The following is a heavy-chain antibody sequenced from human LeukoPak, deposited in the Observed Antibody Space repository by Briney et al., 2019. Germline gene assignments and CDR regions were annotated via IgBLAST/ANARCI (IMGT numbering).Heavy chain of an antibody. Sequence: SETLSLTCTVSGGSISSYDWNWIRQPAGKGLEWIGRIYTSGSTNYNPSLKSPVTISVDTSKNQFSLQLSAVTAADSAVCYCAKETWQRGYRNSTSCYRPYYLYYMDVWGKGTTVSISS. V-gene: IGHV4-4*07. CDR3: AKETWQRGYRNSTSCYRPYYLYYMDV. D-gene: IGHD2-2*01. CDR2: IYTSGST. J-gene: IGHJ6*03. CDR1: GGSISSYD.